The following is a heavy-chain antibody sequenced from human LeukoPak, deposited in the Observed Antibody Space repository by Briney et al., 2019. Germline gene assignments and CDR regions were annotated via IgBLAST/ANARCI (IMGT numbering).Heavy chain of an antibody. CDR2: ISGSGGST. Sequence: SGGSLRLSCAASGFTFSSYAMSWVRQAPGKGLEWVSAISGSGGSTYYADSVKGRFTISRDNSKNTLYLQMNSLRAEDTAVYYCAKASGSYDEYFDYWGQGTLVTVSS. D-gene: IGHD1-26*01. CDR1: GFTFSSYA. J-gene: IGHJ4*02. V-gene: IGHV3-23*01. CDR3: AKASGSYDEYFDY.